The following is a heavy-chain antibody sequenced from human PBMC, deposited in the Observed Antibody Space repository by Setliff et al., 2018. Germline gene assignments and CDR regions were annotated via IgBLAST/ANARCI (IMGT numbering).Heavy chain of an antibody. CDR3: AKHRSYFDY. CDR2: IYHSGST. CDR1: GYSISNDYF. V-gene: IGHV4-38-2*02. Sequence: SETLSLTCTVSGYSISNDYFWGWIRQPPGKRLEWIGSIYHSGSTSYYPSLKSRVTISVDTSKNQFSLNLSSVTAADTAVYYCAKHRSYFDYWGQGTLVTVST. J-gene: IGHJ4*02.